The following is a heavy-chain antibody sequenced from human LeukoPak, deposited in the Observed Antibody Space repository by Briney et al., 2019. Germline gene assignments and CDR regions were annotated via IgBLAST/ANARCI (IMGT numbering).Heavy chain of an antibody. CDR2: ISGSGGST. V-gene: IGHV3-23*01. Sequence: GGSLRLSCAASGFTFSNYAINWVRQAPGKGLEWVSSISGSGGSTYCADSVKGRFTISRDNSKNTLYLQMNSLRAEDTAVYYCSGYYGMDVWGQGTTVTVSS. CDR3: SGYYGMDV. J-gene: IGHJ6*02. CDR1: GFTFSNYA.